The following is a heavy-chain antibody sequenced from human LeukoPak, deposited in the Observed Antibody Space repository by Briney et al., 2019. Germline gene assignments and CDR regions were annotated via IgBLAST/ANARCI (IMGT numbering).Heavy chain of an antibody. J-gene: IGHJ4*02. CDR1: GGTFSSYA. Sequence: SVKVSCTASGGTFSSYAISWVRQAPGQGLEWMGRIIPILDIANYAQKFQGRVTITADKSTSTAYMELSSLRSEDTAVYYCARAPASTHTGDYDLDYWGQGTLVTVSS. V-gene: IGHV1-69*04. D-gene: IGHD4-17*01. CDR2: IIPILDIA. CDR3: ARAPASTHTGDYDLDY.